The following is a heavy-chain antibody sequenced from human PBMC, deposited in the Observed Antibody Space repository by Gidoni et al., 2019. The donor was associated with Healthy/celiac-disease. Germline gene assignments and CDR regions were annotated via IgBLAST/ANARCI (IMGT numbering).Heavy chain of an antibody. CDR3: ARAGYSSGWYHGKVYYFDY. CDR2: INWNGGST. V-gene: IGHV3-20*04. J-gene: IGHJ4*02. CDR1: GFTFADYG. Sequence: EVQLVESGGGVVRHGGSLRLACAAAGFTFADYGMSWVRQAQGKGLEWVSGINWNGGSTGYADSVKGRFTISRDNAKNSLYLQMNSLRAEDTALYYCARAGYSSGWYHGKVYYFDYWGQGTLVTVSS. D-gene: IGHD6-19*01.